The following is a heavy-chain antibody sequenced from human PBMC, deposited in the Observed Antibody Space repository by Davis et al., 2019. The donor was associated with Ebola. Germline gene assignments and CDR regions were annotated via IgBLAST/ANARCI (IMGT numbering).Heavy chain of an antibody. CDR3: ARDHSPGVFGVVIIRWFDP. V-gene: IGHV1-3*01. CDR1: GYTFTSYA. D-gene: IGHD3-3*01. CDR2: INAGNGNT. J-gene: IGHJ5*02. Sequence: ASVKVSCKASGYTFTSYAMHWVRQAPGQRLEWMGWINAGNGNTKYSQKFQGRVTITRDTSTSTVYMELSSLRSDDTAVYYCARDHSPGVFGVVIIRWFDPWGQGTLVTVSS.